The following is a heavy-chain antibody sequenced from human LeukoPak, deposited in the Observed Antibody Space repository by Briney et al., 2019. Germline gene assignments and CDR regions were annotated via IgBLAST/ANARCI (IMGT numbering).Heavy chain of an antibody. D-gene: IGHD3-16*01. V-gene: IGHV3-15*01. CDR1: GLTFSNAW. CDR3: AADSPMIPAQIDF. Sequence: GGSLRLSCAASGLTFSNAWMSWVRQAPGKGLEWVGRIKSKTDGGTIDYAPPVKGRFTISRDDSKTTLYLQMNNLKAEDTAVYYCAADSPMIPAQIDFRGQGTLVTVSP. J-gene: IGHJ4*02. CDR2: IKSKTDGGTI.